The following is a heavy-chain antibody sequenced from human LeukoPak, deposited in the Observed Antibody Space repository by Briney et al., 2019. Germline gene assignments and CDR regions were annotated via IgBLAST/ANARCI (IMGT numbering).Heavy chain of an antibody. Sequence: SETLSLTCTVSGGSISSYYWSWIRQPAGKGLEWIGRIYTSGSTNYNPSLKSRVTMSVDTSKNQFSLKLSSVTAAGTAVYYCARDEYYYGSGSAHGGVDVWGKGTTVTISS. V-gene: IGHV4-4*07. D-gene: IGHD3-10*01. CDR2: IYTSGST. CDR3: ARDEYYYGSGSAHGGVDV. J-gene: IGHJ6*04. CDR1: GGSISSYY.